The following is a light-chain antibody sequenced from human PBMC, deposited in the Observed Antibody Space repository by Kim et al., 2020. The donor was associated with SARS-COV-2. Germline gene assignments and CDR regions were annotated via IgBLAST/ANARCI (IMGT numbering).Light chain of an antibody. CDR1: QSVLYRSNNKNY. CDR2: WAS. Sequence: IVMTQSPDSLAVSLGERATINCKSSQSVLYRSNNKNYLAWYQQKPGQPPKLLIYWASTRESGVPDRFSGSGSETDFTLTISSLQAEDVTVYYCQQYYGTPITFGQGTRLEIK. J-gene: IGKJ5*01. V-gene: IGKV4-1*01. CDR3: QQYYGTPIT.